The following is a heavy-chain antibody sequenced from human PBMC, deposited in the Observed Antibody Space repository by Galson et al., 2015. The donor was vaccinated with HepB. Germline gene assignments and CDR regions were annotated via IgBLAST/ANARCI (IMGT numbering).Heavy chain of an antibody. J-gene: IGHJ4*02. CDR2: ISDSGDST. Sequence: SLRLSCAASGFTFSNYAITWVRQAPGQGLEWVSAISDSGDSTYYADSVRGRFTISRDNFKNTLYLQMNGLTADDTAVYFCAKDAAPGSGSRYFDDWGQGTLVTVSS. V-gene: IGHV3-23*01. CDR3: AKDAAPGSGSRYFDD. CDR1: GFTFSNYA. D-gene: IGHD6-19*01.